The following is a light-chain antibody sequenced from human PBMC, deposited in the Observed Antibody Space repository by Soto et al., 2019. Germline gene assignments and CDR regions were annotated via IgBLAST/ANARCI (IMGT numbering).Light chain of an antibody. CDR1: SSNIGAGYD. CDR2: GNS. V-gene: IGLV1-40*01. CDR3: QSYDSSLSGYV. Sequence: QSVLTXPPXVSGAPGQRVTISCTGSSSNIGAGYDVHWYQQLPGTAPKLLIYGNSNRPSGVPDRFSGSKSGTSASLAITGLQAEDEADYYCQSYDSSLSGYVFGTGTKVTVL. J-gene: IGLJ1*01.